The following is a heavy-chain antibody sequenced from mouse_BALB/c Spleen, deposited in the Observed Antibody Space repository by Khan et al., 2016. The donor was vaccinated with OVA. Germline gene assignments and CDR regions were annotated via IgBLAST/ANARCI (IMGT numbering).Heavy chain of an antibody. CDR3: ARGEITTGYFDY. D-gene: IGHD1-1*01. J-gene: IGHJ2*01. Sequence: QVQLKQSGTELARPGASVKLSCKASGYTFTSYWMQWVKQRPGQGLEWIGAIYPGDGNSRYTQKFTGKATLTADKSSSTAYMQLSSLASEDSAVYYCARGEITTGYFDYWGQGTTLTVSS. V-gene: IGHV1-87*01. CDR2: IYPGDGNS. CDR1: GYTFTSYW.